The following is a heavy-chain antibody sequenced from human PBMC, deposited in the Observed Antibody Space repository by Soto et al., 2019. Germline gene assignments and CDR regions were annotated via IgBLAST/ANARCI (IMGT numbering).Heavy chain of an antibody. D-gene: IGHD3-3*01. CDR1: GYSFHDYG. CDR3: ARAKRITGDFDY. Sequence: GPGVKKPGASLKVSCKTSGYSFHDYGVTWVRQAPGQGLEWMGWISGKTGATNYAQDLQGRVTMAIDTSTKTVYLEMRSLKSDDTAVYYCARAKRITGDFDYWGQGTLVAVSS. V-gene: IGHV1-18*01. J-gene: IGHJ4*02. CDR2: ISGKTGAT.